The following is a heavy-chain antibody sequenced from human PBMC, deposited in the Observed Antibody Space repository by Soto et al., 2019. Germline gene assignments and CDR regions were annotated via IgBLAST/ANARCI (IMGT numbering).Heavy chain of an antibody. V-gene: IGHV4-31*03. CDR3: ARDLRLDS. D-gene: IGHD2-21*02. Sequence: TLSLTCTVSGGSISSGGYYWNWIRQYPGKGLEWIAYIYYSGTTYYNPSLKSRATISIDRSKNQFSLMLGSVTAADTAVYYCARDLRLDSWGPGTLVTVSS. J-gene: IGHJ4*02. CDR1: GGSISSGGYY. CDR2: IYYSGTT.